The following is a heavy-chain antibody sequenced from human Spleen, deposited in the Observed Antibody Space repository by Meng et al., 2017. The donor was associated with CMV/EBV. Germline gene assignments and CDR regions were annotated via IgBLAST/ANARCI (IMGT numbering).Heavy chain of an antibody. CDR2: ISAYNGNT. V-gene: IGHV1-18*01. Sequence: QVQLVQSGPDVNKPGASVKLSCKASGYTFTSYGISWVRQAPGQGLEWMGWISAYNGNTNYAQKLQGRVTMTTDTSTSTAYMELRSLRSDDTAVYYCARVRYSSGWYPGWFDPWGQGTLVTVSS. CDR1: GYTFTSYG. D-gene: IGHD6-19*01. J-gene: IGHJ5*02. CDR3: ARVRYSSGWYPGWFDP.